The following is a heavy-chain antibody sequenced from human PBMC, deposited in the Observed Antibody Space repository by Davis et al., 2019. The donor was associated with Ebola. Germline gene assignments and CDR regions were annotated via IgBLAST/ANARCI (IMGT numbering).Heavy chain of an antibody. CDR2: ISGSGGST. D-gene: IGHD1-20*01. J-gene: IGHJ4*02. CDR1: GFTFSSYA. Sequence: GESLKISCAASGFTFSSYAMSWVRQAPGKGLEWVSAISGSGGSTYYADSVKGRFTISRDNSKNTLYLQMNSLRAEDTAVYYCARMDRYNWNYVDYWGQGTLVTVSS. V-gene: IGHV3-23*01. CDR3: ARMDRYNWNYVDY.